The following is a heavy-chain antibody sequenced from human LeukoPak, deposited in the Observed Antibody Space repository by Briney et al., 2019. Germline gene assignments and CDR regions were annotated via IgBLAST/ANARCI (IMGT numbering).Heavy chain of an antibody. Sequence: HPGGSLRLSCAASGFTFSSYAMSWVRQAPGKGLEWVSAISGSGDSTYYADSVKGRFTISRDNSKNTVYLQMNSLRAEDTAVYYCAKDGYSYPIDYWGQGTLVTVSS. V-gene: IGHV3-23*01. CDR2: ISGSGDST. CDR3: AKDGYSYPIDY. CDR1: GFTFSSYA. D-gene: IGHD5-18*01. J-gene: IGHJ4*02.